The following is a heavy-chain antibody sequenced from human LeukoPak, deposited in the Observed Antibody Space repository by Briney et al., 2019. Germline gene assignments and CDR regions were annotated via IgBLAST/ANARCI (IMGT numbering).Heavy chain of an antibody. CDR1: GFTFSSYA. V-gene: IGHV3-23*01. CDR3: AKERYCSSTSCYTGIPWFDP. CDR2: ISGSGGST. J-gene: IGHJ5*02. Sequence: GGSLRLSCAASGFTFSSYAMSWVRQAPGKGLEWVSAISGSGGSTYYADSVKGRFTISRDNSKNTLYLQMNSLRAEDTAVYYCAKERYCSSTSCYTGIPWFDPWGQGTLVTVSS. D-gene: IGHD2-2*02.